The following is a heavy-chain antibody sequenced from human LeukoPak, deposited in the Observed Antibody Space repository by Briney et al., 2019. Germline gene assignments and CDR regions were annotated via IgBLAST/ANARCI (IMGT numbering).Heavy chain of an antibody. V-gene: IGHV3-30-3*01. CDR1: GFTFSSYA. CDR3: GRTYDILTFFDY. J-gene: IGHJ4*02. Sequence: GRSLRLSCAASGFTFSSYAMHWVRQAPGKGLEWVAAISYDGSNKYYGDSVKGRFTISRDNSKNTLDLQMNSLRADDTAVYFCGRTYDILTFFDYWGQGTLVTVSS. CDR2: ISYDGSNK. D-gene: IGHD3-9*01.